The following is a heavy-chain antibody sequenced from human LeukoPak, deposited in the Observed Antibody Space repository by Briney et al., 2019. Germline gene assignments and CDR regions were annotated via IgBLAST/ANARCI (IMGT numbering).Heavy chain of an antibody. V-gene: IGHV1-3*01. J-gene: IGHJ4*02. D-gene: IGHD4-11*01. CDR1: GYTFTSYA. Sequence: GASVKVSCKASGYTFTSYAMHWVRQAPGQRLEWMGWINAGNGNTKYSQKFQGRVTITRDTSTSTAYMELSSLRSEDTAVYYCARVARATVTSYYFDYWGQGTLVTVSS. CDR2: INAGNGNT. CDR3: ARVARATVTSYYFDY.